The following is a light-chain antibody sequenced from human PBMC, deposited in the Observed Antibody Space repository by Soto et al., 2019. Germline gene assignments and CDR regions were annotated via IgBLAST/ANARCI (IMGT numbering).Light chain of an antibody. Sequence: QSALTQPASVSGSPGQSITISCTGTSSDVGGYNYFSWYQQHPGKAPKLMIYDVSNRPSGASNRFSGSKSGNTASLTISGLQAEDEADYYCSSYTSSSTLGVFGTGTKVTVL. J-gene: IGLJ1*01. CDR3: SSYTSSSTLGV. V-gene: IGLV2-14*01. CDR2: DVS. CDR1: SSDVGGYNY.